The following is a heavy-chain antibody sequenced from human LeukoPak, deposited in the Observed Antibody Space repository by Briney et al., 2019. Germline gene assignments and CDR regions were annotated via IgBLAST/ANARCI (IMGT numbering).Heavy chain of an antibody. Sequence: PGGSLRLSCAASGFTFSSYAMHWVRQAPGKGLEWVAVISYDGSNKHYADSVKGRFTISRDNSKNTLYLQMNSLRAEDTAVYYCARVAAAITPVDYWGQGTLVTVSS. CDR1: GFTFSSYA. V-gene: IGHV3-30-3*01. D-gene: IGHD2-2*02. CDR2: ISYDGSNK. CDR3: ARVAAAITPVDY. J-gene: IGHJ4*02.